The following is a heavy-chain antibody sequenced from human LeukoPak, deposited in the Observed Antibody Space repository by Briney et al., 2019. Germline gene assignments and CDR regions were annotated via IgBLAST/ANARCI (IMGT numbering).Heavy chain of an antibody. CDR2: IKSKTDGGTT. J-gene: IGHJ4*02. CDR1: GFTFSSYA. CDR3: TTDVVGASRPDY. Sequence: GGSLRLSCAASGFTFSSYAMSWVRQAPGKGLEWVGRIKSKTDGGTTDYAAPVKGRFTISRDDSKNTLYLQMNSLKTEDTAVYYCTTDVVGASRPDYWGQGTLVTVSS. V-gene: IGHV3-15*01. D-gene: IGHD2-15*01.